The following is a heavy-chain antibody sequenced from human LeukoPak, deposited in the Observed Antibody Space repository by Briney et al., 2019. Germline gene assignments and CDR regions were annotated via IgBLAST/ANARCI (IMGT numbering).Heavy chain of an antibody. CDR2: ISGSGGST. D-gene: IGHD4-17*01. J-gene: IGHJ4*02. CDR3: AKEYGDFPFDY. CDR1: GFTLSNAW. V-gene: IGHV3-23*01. Sequence: GGSLRLSCAASGFTLSNAWMTWVRQAPGKGLEWVSAISGSGGSTYYADSVKGRFTISRDNSKNTLYLQMNSLRAEDTAVYYCAKEYGDFPFDYWGQGTLVTVSS.